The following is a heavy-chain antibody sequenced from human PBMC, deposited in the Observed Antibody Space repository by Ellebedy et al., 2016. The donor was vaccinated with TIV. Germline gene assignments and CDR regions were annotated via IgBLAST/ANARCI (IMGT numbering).Heavy chain of an antibody. CDR1: GFTFSSYW. CDR3: ARNRYCSAGDCYALGY. Sequence: GESLKISCAAPGFTFSSYWMHWVRQAPGKGLVWVSRITTDGSSTTYADSVKGRFTISRDNAKNTVYLQMNSLRAEDTAVYYCARNRYCSAGDCYALGYWGQGTLVTVSS. J-gene: IGHJ4*02. D-gene: IGHD2-15*01. V-gene: IGHV3-74*01. CDR2: ITTDGSST.